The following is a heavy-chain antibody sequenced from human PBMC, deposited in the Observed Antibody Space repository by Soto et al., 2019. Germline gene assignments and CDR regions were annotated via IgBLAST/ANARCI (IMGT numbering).Heavy chain of an antibody. CDR1: GGSISSSSYY. V-gene: IGHV4-39*07. CDR2: IYYSGST. CDR3: ARDALYYDSSGKSAFDI. J-gene: IGHJ3*02. D-gene: IGHD3-22*01. Sequence: SETLSLTCTVSGGSISSSSYYWGWIRQPPGKGLEWIGSIYYSGSTYYNPSLKSRVTISVDTSKNQFSLKLSSVTAADTAVYYCARDALYYDSSGKSAFDIWGQGTMVTV.